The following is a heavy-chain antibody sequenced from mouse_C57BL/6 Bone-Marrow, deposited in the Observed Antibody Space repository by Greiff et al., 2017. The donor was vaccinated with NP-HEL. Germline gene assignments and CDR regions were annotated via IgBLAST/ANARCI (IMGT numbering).Heavy chain of an antibody. D-gene: IGHD2-4*01. CDR2: IHPSDSAT. J-gene: IGHJ4*01. V-gene: IGHV1-74*01. Sequence: QVQLQQPGAELVKPGASVKVSCKASGYTFTSYWMHWVKQRPGQGLEWIGRIHPSDSATNYNQKFKGKATLTVDQSSSTAYMQLSSLTSENSALYHCAIYGYDYFLYAMDYGGQGTSVTVSS. CDR1: GYTFTSYW. CDR3: AIYGYDYFLYAMDY.